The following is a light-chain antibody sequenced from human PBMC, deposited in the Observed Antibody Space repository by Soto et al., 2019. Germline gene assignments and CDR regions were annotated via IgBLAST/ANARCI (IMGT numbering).Light chain of an antibody. V-gene: IGKV1-8*01. J-gene: IGKJ1*01. CDR3: QQYYNYPRAWT. Sequence: AIRRTQSPSSLSASTGDRVTITCRASQGISSYLAWYQQKPGKAPKLLIYAASTLQSGVPSRFSGSGSGTDFTLTISCLQSEDFATYYCQQYYNYPRAWTFGQGTKVEIK. CDR2: AAS. CDR1: QGISSY.